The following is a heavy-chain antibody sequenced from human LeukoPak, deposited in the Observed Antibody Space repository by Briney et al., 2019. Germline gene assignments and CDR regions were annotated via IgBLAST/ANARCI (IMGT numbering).Heavy chain of an antibody. J-gene: IGHJ4*02. CDR2: IYTSGST. V-gene: IGHV4-61*02. CDR3: ARSTQDRYSSGWYDFYY. Sequence: SQTLSLTCTVSGGSISSGSYYWSWIRQPAGKGLEWIGRIYTSGSTNYNPSLKSRVTISVDTSKNQFSLKLSSVTAADTAVYYCARSTQDRYSSGWYDFYYWGQGTLVTVSS. D-gene: IGHD6-19*01. CDR1: GGSISSGSYY.